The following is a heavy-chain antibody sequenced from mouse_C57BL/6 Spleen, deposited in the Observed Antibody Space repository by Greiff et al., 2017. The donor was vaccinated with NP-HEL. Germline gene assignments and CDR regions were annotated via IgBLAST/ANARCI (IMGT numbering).Heavy chain of an antibody. V-gene: IGHV1-81*01. D-gene: IGHD2-3*01. CDR2: IYPRSGNT. CDR1: GYTFTSYG. Sequence: QVQLQQSGAELARPGASVKLSCKASGYTFTSYGISWVKQRTGQGLEWIGEIYPRSGNTYYNEQFKGKATLTADKSSSTAYMELRSLTSEDSAVYFCARSDGYLYYAMDYWGQGTSVTVSS. CDR3: ARSDGYLYYAMDY. J-gene: IGHJ4*01.